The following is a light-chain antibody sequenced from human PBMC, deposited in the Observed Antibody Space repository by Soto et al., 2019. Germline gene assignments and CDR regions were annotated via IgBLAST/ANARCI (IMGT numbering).Light chain of an antibody. Sequence: QSALTQPPSVSGSPGQSVTISCTGTSTDFVSYNRVSWYQQPPGTAPKLMIYEVSKRPSGVPDRLSGSKSGNTASLTISGLQAADEADYYCSLYTSENAYVFGTGTKLTVL. V-gene: IGLV2-18*01. CDR1: STDFVSYNR. J-gene: IGLJ1*01. CDR2: EVS. CDR3: SLYTSENAYV.